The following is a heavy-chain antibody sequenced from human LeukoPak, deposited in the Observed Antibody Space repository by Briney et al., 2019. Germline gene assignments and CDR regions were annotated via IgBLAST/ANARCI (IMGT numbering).Heavy chain of an antibody. CDR3: AKGLVNDWSALEY. CDR1: GFTVSGVY. J-gene: IGHJ4*02. CDR2: IYSGGST. Sequence: GGSLRLSCAASGFTVSGVYMSWVRQAPGKGLEWVSVIYSGGSTYSADSVRGRFTISRDNSKNTLYLQMNSLRAEDTAIYYCAKGLVNDWSALEYWGQGTLVTVSS. V-gene: IGHV3-53*01. D-gene: IGHD3-9*01.